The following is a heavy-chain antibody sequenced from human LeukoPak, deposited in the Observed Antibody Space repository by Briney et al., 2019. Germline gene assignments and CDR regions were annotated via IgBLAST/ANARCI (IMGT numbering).Heavy chain of an antibody. CDR2: IYYSGST. J-gene: IGHJ4*02. D-gene: IGHD6-19*01. V-gene: IGHV4-59*08. CDR1: GGSISSYY. Sequence: SETLSLTCTVSGGSISSYYWSWIRQPPGKGLERIGYIYYSGSTNYNPSLKSRVTISVDTSNNQFSLKLSSVTAADTAVYYCARLTVAGGFDYWGQGTLVTVSS. CDR3: ARLTVAGGFDY.